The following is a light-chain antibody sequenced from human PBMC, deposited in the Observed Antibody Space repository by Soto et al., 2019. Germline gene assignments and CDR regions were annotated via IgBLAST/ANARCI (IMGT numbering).Light chain of an antibody. CDR1: NSNIGTNT. CDR2: TNN. Sequence: QSLLTQPPSASATPGQRVTISCSGSNSNIGTNTVNWYQQLPGTAPRLLIYTNNQRPSGVPQRFSGSKTGTSASLAIGGLQSEDGADYYCQTYDSSLRGSIFGGGTKLTVL. J-gene: IGLJ2*01. V-gene: IGLV1-44*01. CDR3: QTYDSSLRGSI.